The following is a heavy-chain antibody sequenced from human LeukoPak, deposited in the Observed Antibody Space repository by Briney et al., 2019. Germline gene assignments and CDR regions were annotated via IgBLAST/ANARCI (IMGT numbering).Heavy chain of an antibody. J-gene: IGHJ6*02. CDR2: INHSGNT. CDR1: GGSFSGYY. CDR3: ARRYYYYGMDV. Sequence: SETLSLTCAVYGGSFSGYYWSWIRQPPGRGLEWIGEINHSGNTNYNPSLKSRVTISVDTSKNQFSLKLSSVTAADTAVYYCARRYYYYGMDVWGQGTTVTVSS. V-gene: IGHV4-34*01.